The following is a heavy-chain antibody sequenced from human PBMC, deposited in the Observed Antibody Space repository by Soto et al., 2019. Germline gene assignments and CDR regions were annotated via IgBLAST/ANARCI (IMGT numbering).Heavy chain of an antibody. CDR1: GGSFSGYY. J-gene: IGHJ4*02. CDR3: ASTTLGYCSGGSCYSFLY. Sequence: QVQLQQWGAGLLKPSETLSLTCAVYGGSFSGYYWSWIRQPPGKGLEWIGEINHSGSTNYSPSLKSRVTISVDTSKNQFSLKLSSVTAAATAVYYCASTTLGYCSGGSCYSFLYWGQGTLVTVSS. D-gene: IGHD2-15*01. CDR2: INHSGST. V-gene: IGHV4-34*01.